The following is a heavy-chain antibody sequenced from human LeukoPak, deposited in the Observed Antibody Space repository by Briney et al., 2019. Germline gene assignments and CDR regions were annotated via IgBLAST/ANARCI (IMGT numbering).Heavy chain of an antibody. D-gene: IGHD6-19*01. CDR2: INHSAST. CDR3: ARIPRNISVMGGGH. V-gene: IGHV4-34*01. Sequence: PSATLSLTCAVYGGSFSGYYWSWIRQPPGKGLEWIGEINHSASTNYNSSLKSRVTISVDTSKNQFSLKLSSVTAADTAVYYCARIPRNISVMGGGHWGQGTLVTVSS. CDR1: GGSFSGYY. J-gene: IGHJ4*02.